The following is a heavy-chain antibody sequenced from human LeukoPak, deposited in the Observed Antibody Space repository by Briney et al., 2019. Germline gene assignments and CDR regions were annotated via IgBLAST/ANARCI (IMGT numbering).Heavy chain of an antibody. J-gene: IGHJ4*02. CDR1: GGSISSYC. CDR3: ARDLPDSDTIDY. CDR2: IYTSGST. Sequence: SETLSLTCTVSGGSISSYCWSWIRQPAGKGLEWIGRIYTSGSTNYNPSLKSRVTMSVDTSKNQFSLKLSSVTAADTAVYYCARDLPDSDTIDYWGQGTLVTVSS. V-gene: IGHV4-4*07. D-gene: IGHD1-26*01.